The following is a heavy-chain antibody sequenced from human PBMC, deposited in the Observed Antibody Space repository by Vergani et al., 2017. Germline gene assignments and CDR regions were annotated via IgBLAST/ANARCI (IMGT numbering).Heavy chain of an antibody. J-gene: IGHJ4*02. CDR1: GYTLTELS. Sequence: QVQLVQSGAEVKKPGASVKVSCKVSGYTLTELSMHWVRQAPGKGLEWMGGIIPIFGTANYAQKFQGRVTITADKSTSTAYMELSSLRSEDTAVYYCARDRIAVAGTFDYWGQGTLVTVSS. CDR3: ARDRIAVAGTFDY. CDR2: IIPIFGTA. D-gene: IGHD6-19*01. V-gene: IGHV1-69*13.